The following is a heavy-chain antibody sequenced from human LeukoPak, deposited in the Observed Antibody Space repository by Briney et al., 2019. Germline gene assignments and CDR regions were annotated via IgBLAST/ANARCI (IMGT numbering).Heavy chain of an antibody. CDR3: AKVALSGGWGGYYYYGMDV. CDR1: GFTFSSYG. CDR2: ISYDGSNK. D-gene: IGHD3-10*01. V-gene: IGHV3-30*18. Sequence: GRSLRLSCAASGFTFSSYGMHWVRQAPGKGLEWVALISYDGSNKYYADSVKGRFTISRDNSKNTLYLQMNSLRAEDTAVYYWAKVALSGGWGGYYYYGMDVWGQGTTVTVSS. J-gene: IGHJ6*02.